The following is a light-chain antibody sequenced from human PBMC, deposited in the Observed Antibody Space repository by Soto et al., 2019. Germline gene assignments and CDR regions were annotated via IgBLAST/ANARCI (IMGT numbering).Light chain of an antibody. CDR1: QGISSY. V-gene: IGKV1-8*01. Sequence: AIRMTQSPSSLSASTGDRVTITCRASQGISSYLAWYQQKPGKAPKLLIYAASTLQSGVPSRFSGSGSGTDFTLTTSCLQSEDFATYYCQQYYSYPQYTFGQGTKVDIK. CDR3: QQYYSYPQYT. J-gene: IGKJ2*01. CDR2: AAS.